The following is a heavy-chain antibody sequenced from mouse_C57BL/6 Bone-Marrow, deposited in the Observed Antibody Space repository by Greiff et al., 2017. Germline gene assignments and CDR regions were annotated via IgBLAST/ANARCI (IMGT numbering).Heavy chain of an antibody. CDR1: GYTFTNYW. J-gene: IGHJ3*01. CDR2: IYPGGGDT. V-gene: IGHV1-63*01. Sequence: QVQLKESGAELVRPGTSVKLSCKASGYTFTNYWIGWAKQRPGHGLEWIGDIYPGGGDTNYNEKFKGKATLTADKSSSTAYMQFSSMTSEDSAIYYCARGDCYGSSFAYWGQGTLVTVSA. D-gene: IGHD1-1*01. CDR3: ARGDCYGSSFAY.